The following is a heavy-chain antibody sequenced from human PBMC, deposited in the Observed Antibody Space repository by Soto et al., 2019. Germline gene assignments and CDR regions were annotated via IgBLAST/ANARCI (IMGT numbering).Heavy chain of an antibody. CDR3: ARDPRIGYHDY. CDR1: GYTFTNYA. V-gene: IGHV1-3*01. Sequence: QVQLVQSGAQVKKPGASVKVSCKASGYTFTNYAIHWVRQAPGQRLEWMGWINAVNGDTTYSQKFQGRLTITRDTSASAAYMELVSLRSEDTAIYYWARDPRIGYHDYWGQGTLVTVSS. J-gene: IGHJ4*02. CDR2: INAVNGDT. D-gene: IGHD3-3*01.